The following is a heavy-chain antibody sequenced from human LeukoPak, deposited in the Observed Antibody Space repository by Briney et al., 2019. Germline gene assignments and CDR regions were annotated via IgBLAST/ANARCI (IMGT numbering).Heavy chain of an antibody. CDR2: ISSCSSYI. Sequence: GRSLRLSCAASGFTFSSYSMNWVRQAPGKGLEWVSSISSCSSYIYYADSVKGRFTISRDNANNSLYLEKNSLRAEETAVYYCASDIPYSRGFGYYYGMDLWGQGTTVTVSS. CDR1: GFTFSSYS. D-gene: IGHD6-19*01. J-gene: IGHJ6*02. V-gene: IGHV3-21*01. CDR3: ASDIPYSRGFGYYYGMDL.